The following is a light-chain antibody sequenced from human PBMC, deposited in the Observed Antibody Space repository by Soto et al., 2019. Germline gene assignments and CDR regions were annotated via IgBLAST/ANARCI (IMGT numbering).Light chain of an antibody. V-gene: IGKV3-20*01. Sequence: EIVLTQSPGTLSLSPGERATLSCRASQSVSSSYLAWYQQKPGQAPRLLIYGASSRATGIPDRFSGSGSGTDFTLTISRLEPEDFAVYYCQQYGSARTFRQGTEV. CDR1: QSVSSSY. CDR3: QQYGSART. CDR2: GAS. J-gene: IGKJ1*01.